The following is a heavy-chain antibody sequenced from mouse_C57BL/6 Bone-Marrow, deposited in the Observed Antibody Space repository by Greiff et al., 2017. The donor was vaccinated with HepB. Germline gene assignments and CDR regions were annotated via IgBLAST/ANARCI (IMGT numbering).Heavy chain of an antibody. CDR2: IDPENGDT. J-gene: IGHJ3*01. CDR1: GFNIKDDY. Sequence: EVQLQQSGAELVRPGASVKLSCTASGFNIKDDYMHWVKQRPEQGLEWIGWIDPENGDTEYASKFQGKATITADPSSNTAYLQLSSLTSEDTAVYYCTTGGLRPFAYWGQGTLVTVSA. D-gene: IGHD1-2*01. V-gene: IGHV14-4*01. CDR3: TTGGLRPFAY.